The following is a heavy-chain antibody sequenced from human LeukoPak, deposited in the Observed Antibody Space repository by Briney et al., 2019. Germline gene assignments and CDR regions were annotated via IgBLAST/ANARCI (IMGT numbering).Heavy chain of an antibody. J-gene: IGHJ4*02. CDR3: TRGFDY. CDR2: IRSKAYGGTT. V-gene: IGHV3-49*04. CDR1: GFTFSSYS. Sequence: GGSLRLSCEASGFTFSSYSLNWVRQAPGKGLEWVGFIRSKAYGGTTEYAASVKGRFTISRDDSKSIAYLQMNSLKTEDTAVYYCTRGFDYWGQGTLVTVSS.